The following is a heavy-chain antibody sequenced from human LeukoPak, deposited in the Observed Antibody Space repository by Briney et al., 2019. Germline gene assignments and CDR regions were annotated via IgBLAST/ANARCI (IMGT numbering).Heavy chain of an antibody. CDR2: IYHSGST. D-gene: IGHD1-26*01. Sequence: SETLSLTCAVSGGSISSSNWWSWVRQPPGKGLEWIGEIYHSGSTNYNPSLKSRVTISVDTSKNQFSLKLSSVTAADTAVYYCARMYSGSYRWNDYYYYYYMDVWGKGTTVTVSS. V-gene: IGHV4-4*02. J-gene: IGHJ6*03. CDR1: GGSISSSNW. CDR3: ARMYSGSYRWNDYYYYYYMDV.